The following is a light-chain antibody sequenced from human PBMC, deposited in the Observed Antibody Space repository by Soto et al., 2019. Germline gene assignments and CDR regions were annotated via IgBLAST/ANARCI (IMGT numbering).Light chain of an antibody. CDR3: QQYKSSST. CDR1: QSISSW. V-gene: IGKV1-5*01. Sequence: DIQMTQSPSTLSPPLRDSVPITCRASQSISSWLAWYQQKPGRAPKLLIYDASRLESGVPSRFSGSGSGTGFTLTISSLQPDDFATYYCQQYKSSSTFGQGTKV. CDR2: DAS. J-gene: IGKJ1*01.